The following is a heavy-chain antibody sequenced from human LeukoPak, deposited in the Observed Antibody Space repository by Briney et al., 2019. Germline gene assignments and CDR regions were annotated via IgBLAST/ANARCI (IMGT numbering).Heavy chain of an antibody. Sequence: SEILSLTCTVSGGSISSSSYYWGWIRQPPGKGLEWIGSIYYSGSTYYNPSLKSRVTISVDTSKNQFSLKLSSVTAADTAVYYCARPYGSGSYFDLWGRGTLVTVSS. D-gene: IGHD3-10*01. J-gene: IGHJ2*01. CDR3: ARPYGSGSYFDL. CDR1: GGSISSSSYY. CDR2: IYYSGST. V-gene: IGHV4-39*01.